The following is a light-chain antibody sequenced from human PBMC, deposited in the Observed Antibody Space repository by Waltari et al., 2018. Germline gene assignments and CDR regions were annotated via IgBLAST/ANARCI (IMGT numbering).Light chain of an antibody. V-gene: IGKV4-1*01. CDR3: QQYYSNPIT. CDR2: WAY. CDR1: QSVLYSSNNKNY. J-gene: IGKJ5*01. Sequence: DIVMTQSPDSLAVSLGERPTINCKSSQSVLYSSNNKNYLAWYQRKPGQPPKLLIYWAYTRESGVPDRFSGSGSGTDGTLTISSLQAEDVAVYYCQQYYSNPITFGQGTRLEIK.